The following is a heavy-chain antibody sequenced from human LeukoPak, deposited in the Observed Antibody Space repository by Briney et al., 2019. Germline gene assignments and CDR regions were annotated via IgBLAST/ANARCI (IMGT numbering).Heavy chain of an antibody. CDR3: TRDRAAAAVLFDY. J-gene: IGHJ4*02. V-gene: IGHV3-49*04. D-gene: IGHD6-13*01. CDR2: IRSKAYGGTT. CDR1: GFTFGDYA. Sequence: GGSLRLSCTASGFTFGDYAMSWVRQAPGKGLEWGGFIRSKAYGGTTEYAASVKGRFTISRDDSKSIAYLQMNSLKTEDTAVYYCTRDRAAAAVLFDYWGQGTLVTVSS.